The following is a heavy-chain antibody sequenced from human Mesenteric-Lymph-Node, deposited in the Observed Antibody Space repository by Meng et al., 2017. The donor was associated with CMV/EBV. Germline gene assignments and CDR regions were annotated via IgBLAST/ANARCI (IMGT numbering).Heavy chain of an antibody. J-gene: IGHJ4*02. D-gene: IGHD3-22*01. CDR1: TFTGYY. Sequence: TFTGYYMHWVRQAPGQGLEWMGWINPNSGGTNYAQKFQGWVTMTRDTSISTAYMELSRLRSDDTAVYYCARSGYYYDSSGYYGQFDYWGQGTLVTVSS. CDR2: INPNSGGT. V-gene: IGHV1-2*04. CDR3: ARSGYYYDSSGYYGQFDY.